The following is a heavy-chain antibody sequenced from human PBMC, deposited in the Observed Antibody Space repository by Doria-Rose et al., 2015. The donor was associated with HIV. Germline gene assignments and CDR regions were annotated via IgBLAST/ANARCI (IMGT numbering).Heavy chain of an antibody. D-gene: IGHD1-26*01. CDR1: GFTFSDHY. CDR2: SKNKVKSYTT. J-gene: IGHJ4*02. CDR3: ATWISGSYNY. Sequence: GLVQPGGSLRLSCAASGFTFSDHYMGWVRQAPGKGLEWVGRSKNKVKSYTTEYAASVKGRFTISRDGSENSLYLQMNSLKTEDTAVYHCATWISGSYNYWGQGTLVTVSS. V-gene: IGHV3-72*01.